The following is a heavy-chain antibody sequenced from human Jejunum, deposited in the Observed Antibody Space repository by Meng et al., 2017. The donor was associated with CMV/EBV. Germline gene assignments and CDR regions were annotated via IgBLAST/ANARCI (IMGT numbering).Heavy chain of an antibody. CDR2: IHHSGNT. J-gene: IGHJ4*02. CDR3: ARRVAVTGSSFLD. Sequence: VYSGSFSGYYCALFRQPPGRGLELIGEIHHSGNTNLKSSLRSRVTMSIDTSKRQVSLTVTSVTAADTGVYYCARRVAVTGSSFLDWGQGALVTVSS. V-gene: IGHV4-34*01. CDR1: SGSFSGYY. D-gene: IGHD6-19*01.